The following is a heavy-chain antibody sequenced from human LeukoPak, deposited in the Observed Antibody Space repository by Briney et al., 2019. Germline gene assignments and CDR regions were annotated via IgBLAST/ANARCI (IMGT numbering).Heavy chain of an antibody. V-gene: IGHV3-53*01. J-gene: IGHJ4*02. Sequence: GGSLRLSCAASGFSVGGNYISWVRQAPGKGLEWVSMIYSDGSIFHADSVKGRFTMSRDNSRNTLDLQMNSLRVEDTAVYYCAKSVATINEEIFDYWGQGTLVTVSS. CDR2: IYSDGSI. CDR1: GFSVGGNY. D-gene: IGHD5-12*01. CDR3: AKSVATINEEIFDY.